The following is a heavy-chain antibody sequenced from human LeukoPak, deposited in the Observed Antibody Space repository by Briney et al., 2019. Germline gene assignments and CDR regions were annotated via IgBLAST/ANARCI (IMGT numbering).Heavy chain of an antibody. CDR1: GYTLTELS. CDR3: ATDTIRNTWQWDYYYYYGMDV. D-gene: IGHD2-8*01. CDR2: FDPEDGET. J-gene: IGHJ6*02. V-gene: IGHV1-24*01. Sequence: GASVKVSCKVSGYTLTELSMHWVRQAPGKGLEWMGGFDPEDGETIYAQKFQGRVTMTEDTSTDTAYMELSSLRSEDTAVYYCATDTIRNTWQWDYYYYYGMDVWGQGTTVTVSS.